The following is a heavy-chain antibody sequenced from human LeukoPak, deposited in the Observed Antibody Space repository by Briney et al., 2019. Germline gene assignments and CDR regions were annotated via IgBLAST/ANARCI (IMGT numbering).Heavy chain of an antibody. CDR1: GFIFSSYA. CDR3: VKDFPPYYYDSSGYYSN. Sequence: PGGSLRLSCAASGFIFSSYAMSWVRQAPGKGLEWVSAISGSGGSTYYADSVKGRFTISRDNSKNTLYLQMNSLRAEDTAVYYCVKDFPPYYYDSSGYYSNWGQGTMVTVSS. V-gene: IGHV3-23*01. J-gene: IGHJ3*01. CDR2: ISGSGGST. D-gene: IGHD3-22*01.